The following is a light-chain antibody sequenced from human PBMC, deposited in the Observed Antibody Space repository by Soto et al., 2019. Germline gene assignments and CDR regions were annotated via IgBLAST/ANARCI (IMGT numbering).Light chain of an antibody. Sequence: IVMTQSPATLSVSPGERATLSCRASQSVSSTSLAWYQQRPGQAPRLLISDASTRVTGIPDRFSGSGSGTDFTLTISRLEPEDFAVYFCQLYAISPKTFGQGTKVDIK. CDR3: QLYAISPKT. J-gene: IGKJ1*01. V-gene: IGKV3-20*01. CDR1: QSVSSTS. CDR2: DAS.